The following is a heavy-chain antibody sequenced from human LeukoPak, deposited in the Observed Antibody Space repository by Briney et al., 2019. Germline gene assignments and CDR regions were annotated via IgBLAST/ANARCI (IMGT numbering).Heavy chain of an antibody. Sequence: ASVKVSCKASGYTFTGHYMHWVRQAPGQGLEWMGWINPNSGGTNYAQKFQGRVTMTRDTSISTAYMELSRLRSDDTAVYYCARGGITIFGVVPTPFDPWGQGTLVTVSS. D-gene: IGHD3-3*01. CDR2: INPNSGGT. J-gene: IGHJ5*02. CDR1: GYTFTGHY. CDR3: ARGGITIFGVVPTPFDP. V-gene: IGHV1-2*02.